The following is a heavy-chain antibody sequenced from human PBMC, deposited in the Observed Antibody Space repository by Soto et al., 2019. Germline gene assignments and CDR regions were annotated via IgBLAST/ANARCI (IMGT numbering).Heavy chain of an antibody. CDR1: GFTFSSYA. J-gene: IGHJ3*02. CDR3: VKDGGAGHLSDAFDI. D-gene: IGHD6-19*01. CDR2: ISSNGGST. Sequence: PGGSLRLSCSASGFTFSSYAMHWVRQAPGKGLEYVSAISSNGGSTYYADSVKGRFTISRDNSKSTLYLQMSSLRAEDTAVYYCVKDGGAGHLSDAFDIWGQGTMVTVSS. V-gene: IGHV3-64D*06.